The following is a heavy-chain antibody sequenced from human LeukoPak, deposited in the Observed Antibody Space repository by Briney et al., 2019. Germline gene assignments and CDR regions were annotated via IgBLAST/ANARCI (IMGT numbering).Heavy chain of an antibody. CDR1: GYTFTGYY. D-gene: IGHD2-15*01. Sequence: ASVKVSCKASGYTFTGYYMHWVRQAPGQGLEWMGWINPNSGGTNYAQKFQGWVTMTRDTSISTAYMELSRLRSDDTAVYYCARVRTHCSGGSCYPYYFDYWGQGTLVTVSS. CDR2: INPNSGGT. J-gene: IGHJ4*02. CDR3: ARVRTHCSGGSCYPYYFDY. V-gene: IGHV1-2*04.